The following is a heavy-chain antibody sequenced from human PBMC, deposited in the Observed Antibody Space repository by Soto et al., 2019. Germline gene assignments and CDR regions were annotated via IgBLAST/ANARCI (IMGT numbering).Heavy chain of an antibody. J-gene: IGHJ4*02. V-gene: IGHV1-69*13. CDR3: ARGDGHTIDY. CDR1: GGTFSNYA. CDR2: IIPIFGTA. D-gene: IGHD3-10*01. Sequence: ASVKVSFQASGGTFSNYAISWVRQDPGQGLEWMGGIIPIFGTANYAQKFQGRVTITADESTSTAYMEQSSLRSEDTAVYYCARGDGHTIDYWGQGTLVTVSS.